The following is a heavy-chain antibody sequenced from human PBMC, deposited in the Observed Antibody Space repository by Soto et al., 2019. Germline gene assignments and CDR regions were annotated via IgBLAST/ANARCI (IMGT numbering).Heavy chain of an antibody. J-gene: IGHJ4*02. CDR3: AKGEEIVVVVAALDY. CDR1: GFSFSSYG. CDR2: ISYDGINK. D-gene: IGHD2-15*01. V-gene: IGHV3-30*18. Sequence: VQVVESGGGVVQPGRSLRLSCAASGFSFSSYGMNWVRQAPGKGLEWVAVISYDGINKYYADSVKGRFTISRDNSKNTLYLHMNNLRTEDTAVYYCAKGEEIVVVVAALDYWGQGTLVTVSS.